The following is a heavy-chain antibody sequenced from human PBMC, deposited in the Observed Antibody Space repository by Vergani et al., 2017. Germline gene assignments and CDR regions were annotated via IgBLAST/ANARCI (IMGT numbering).Heavy chain of an antibody. V-gene: IGHV3-23*01. D-gene: IGHD3-3*01. CDR1: GFTFSSYA. CDR2: ISGSGGST. J-gene: IGHJ6*03. CDR3: AKAADTILVYYYYYMDV. Sequence: EVQLLESGGGLVQPGGSLRLSCAASGFTFSSYAMSWVRQAPGKGLEWVSAISGSGGSTYYADSVKGRFTISRDNSKNTLYLQMNSLRAEDTAVYYCAKAADTILVYYYYYMDVWGKGTTVTVSS.